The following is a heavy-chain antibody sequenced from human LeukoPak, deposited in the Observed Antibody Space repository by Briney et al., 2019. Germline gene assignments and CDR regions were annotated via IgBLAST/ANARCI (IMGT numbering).Heavy chain of an antibody. Sequence: ASVKVSCKASGYTFTSYHMHWVRQAPGQGLEWMGKINLSGGSTTYAQNFQGRVTMTRDTSTSAVYMEVSSLRSEDTAVYYCARGGSLAVAPHQCYFDYWGQGTLVTVSS. CDR2: INLSGGST. CDR1: GYTFTSYH. CDR3: ARGGSLAVAPHQCYFDY. V-gene: IGHV1-46*01. J-gene: IGHJ4*02. D-gene: IGHD6-19*01.